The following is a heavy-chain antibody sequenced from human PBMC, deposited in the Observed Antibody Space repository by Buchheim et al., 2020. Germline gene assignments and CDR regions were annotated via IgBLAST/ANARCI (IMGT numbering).Heavy chain of an antibody. Sequence: EVQLLESGGGLVQPGGSLRLSCAASGFTFSSYAVSWVRQAPGKGLEWVSAISGSGGSTYYADSVKGRFTISRDNSKNTLYLQMNSLRAEDTAVYYCAKDRDGYKYYYYYGMDVWGQGTT. CDR2: ISGSGGST. V-gene: IGHV3-23*01. CDR1: GFTFSSYA. J-gene: IGHJ6*02. CDR3: AKDRDGYKYYYYYGMDV. D-gene: IGHD5-24*01.